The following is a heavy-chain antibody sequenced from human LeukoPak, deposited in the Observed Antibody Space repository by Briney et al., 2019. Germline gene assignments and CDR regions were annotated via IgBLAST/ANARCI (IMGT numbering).Heavy chain of an antibody. CDR3: ARGTTHPGMTTVVTHFDY. J-gene: IGHJ4*02. Sequence: SETLSLTCSVSGGPISSYYWSWIRQPPGKGLEWIGYIYYSGSTNYNPSLKSRVTISVDTSKNQFSLKLSSVTAADTAVYYCARGTTHPGMTTVVTHFDYWGQGTLVTVSS. CDR1: GGPISSYY. V-gene: IGHV4-59*01. CDR2: IYYSGST. D-gene: IGHD4-23*01.